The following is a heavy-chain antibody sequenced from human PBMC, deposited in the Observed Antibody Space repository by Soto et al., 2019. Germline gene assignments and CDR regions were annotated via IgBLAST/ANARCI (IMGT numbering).Heavy chain of an antibody. CDR2: ISYDGSNK. Sequence: GGSLRLSCAASGFTFSSYGMHWVRQAPGKGLEWVAVISYDGSNKYYAGSVKGRFTISRDNSKNTLYLQMNSLRAEDTAVYYCAKSPLGVYGMDVWGQGTTVTVSS. J-gene: IGHJ6*02. CDR3: AKSPLGVYGMDV. V-gene: IGHV3-30*18. CDR1: GFTFSSYG. D-gene: IGHD3-10*01.